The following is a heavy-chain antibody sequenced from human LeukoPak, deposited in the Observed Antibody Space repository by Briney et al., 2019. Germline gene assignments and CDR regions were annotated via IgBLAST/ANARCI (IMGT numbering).Heavy chain of an antibody. Sequence: GGSLRLSCAASGFTFSSYAMSWVRQAPGKGLEWVSAISGSGGSTYYADSVKGRFTISRDNSKSTLYLQMNSLRAEDTAVYYCAKSTRNGRPVDWFDPWGQGTLVTVSS. CDR2: ISGSGGST. CDR3: AKSTRNGRPVDWFDP. D-gene: IGHD4-23*01. J-gene: IGHJ5*02. V-gene: IGHV3-23*01. CDR1: GFTFSSYA.